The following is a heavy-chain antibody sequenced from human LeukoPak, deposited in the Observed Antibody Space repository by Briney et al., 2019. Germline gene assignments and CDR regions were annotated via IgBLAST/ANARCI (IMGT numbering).Heavy chain of an antibody. CDR1: GGSFSGYY. CDR3: ARDCSGGSCYSGVVDY. D-gene: IGHD2-15*01. V-gene: IGHV4-34*01. CDR2: INHSGST. J-gene: IGHJ4*02. Sequence: SETLSLTCAVYGGSFSGYYWSWIRQPPGKGLEWIGEINHSGSTNYNPSLKSRVTMSVDTSKNQFSLKLNSLTAADAAVYYCARDCSGGSCYSGVVDYWGQGTLVTVSS.